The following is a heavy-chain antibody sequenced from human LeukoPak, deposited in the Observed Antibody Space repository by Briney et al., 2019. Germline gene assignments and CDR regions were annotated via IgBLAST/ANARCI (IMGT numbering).Heavy chain of an antibody. CDR1: GFTFSSYS. D-gene: IGHD3-10*01. CDR2: ISSSSSTI. Sequence: GGSLRLSCAASGFTFSSYSMNWVRQAPGRGLEWVSYISSSSSTIYYADSVKGRFTISRDNAKNSLYLQMNSLRAEDTAVDYCARDQMVRGTTRAGEFDHWGQGTLVTVSS. CDR3: ARDQMVRGTTRAGEFDH. V-gene: IGHV3-48*01. J-gene: IGHJ4*02.